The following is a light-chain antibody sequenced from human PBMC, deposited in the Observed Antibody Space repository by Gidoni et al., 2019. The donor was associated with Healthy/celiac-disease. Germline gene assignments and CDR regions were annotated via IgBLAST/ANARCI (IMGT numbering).Light chain of an antibody. CDR1: SSNIGAGYD. J-gene: IGLJ2*01. V-gene: IGLV1-40*01. CDR2: GNS. CDR3: QSYDSSLSGSGV. Sequence: QSVLTQPPSVSGAPGQRVTISCTGSSSNIGAGYDVHWYQQLPGTAPKLLIYGNSNRPSGVPDRFSGSKSGTSASLATTGLQAEDEADYYCQSYDSSLSGSGVFGGGTKLTVL.